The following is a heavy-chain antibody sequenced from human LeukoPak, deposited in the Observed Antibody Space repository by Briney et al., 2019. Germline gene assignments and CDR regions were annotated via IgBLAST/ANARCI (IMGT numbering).Heavy chain of an antibody. CDR2: IIPILGIA. V-gene: IGHV1-69*04. CDR1: GGTFSSYA. J-gene: IGHJ6*02. CDR3: ARERYCSGGSCYSQGKRFYYYYGMDV. D-gene: IGHD2-15*01. Sequence: SVKVSCKASGGTFSSYAISWVRQAPGQGLEWMGRIIPILGIANYAQKFQGRVTITADKSTSTAYMELSSLRSEDTAVYYCARERYCSGGSCYSQGKRFYYYYGMDVWGQGTTVTVSS.